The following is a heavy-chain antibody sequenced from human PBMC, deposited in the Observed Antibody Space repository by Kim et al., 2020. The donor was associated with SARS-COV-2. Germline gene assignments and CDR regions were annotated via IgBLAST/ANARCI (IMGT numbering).Heavy chain of an antibody. CDR3: ARYLDGSGAFDY. D-gene: IGHD3-10*01. V-gene: IGHV4-59*01. Sequence: SETLSLTCTVSGGSISSYYWSWIRQPPGKGLEWIGYIYYSGITNYNPSLKSRVTISVDTSKNQFSLKLSSVTAADTAVYYCARYLDGSGAFDYWGQGTLVTVSS. CDR2: IYYSGIT. CDR1: GGSISSYY. J-gene: IGHJ4*02.